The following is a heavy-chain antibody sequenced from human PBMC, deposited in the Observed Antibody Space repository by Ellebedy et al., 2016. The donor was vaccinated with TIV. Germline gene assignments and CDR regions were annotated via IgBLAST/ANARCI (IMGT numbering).Heavy chain of an antibody. CDR2: IYYSGNA. J-gene: IGHJ5*02. CDR3: ARDTSGGDLNWFDP. CDR1: GGSISSYY. Sequence: MPSETLSLTCTVPGGSISSYYWSWIRQPPGKGLEWIGYIYYSGNAHYNPSLKSRVTISIDTSRKQFSLRLTSVTAADTAVYYCARDTSGGDLNWFDPWGQGTLVTVSS. V-gene: IGHV4-59*01. D-gene: IGHD2-21*02.